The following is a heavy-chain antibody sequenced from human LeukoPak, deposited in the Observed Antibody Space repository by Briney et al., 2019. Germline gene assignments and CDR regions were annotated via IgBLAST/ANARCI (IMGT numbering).Heavy chain of an antibody. CDR2: ISGSGGST. Sequence: GGSLRLSCAASGFTFSSYAMSWVRQAPGKGLEWVSAISGSGGSTYYADSVKGRFTISRDNSKNTLYLQMNSLRAEDTAVYYCAKVTPRDHYDSSGSSTFDYWGQGTLVTVSS. V-gene: IGHV3-23*01. J-gene: IGHJ4*02. CDR1: GFTFSSYA. D-gene: IGHD3-22*01. CDR3: AKVTPRDHYDSSGSSTFDY.